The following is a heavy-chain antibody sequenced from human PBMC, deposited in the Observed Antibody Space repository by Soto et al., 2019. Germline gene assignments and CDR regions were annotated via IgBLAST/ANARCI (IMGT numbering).Heavy chain of an antibody. CDR1: GFGFSNAW. J-gene: IGHJ4*02. CDR2: IKSKAEGGTT. V-gene: IGHV3-15*01. CDR3: TTEPKGPDDFWSGYYKDY. Sequence: PGGSLRLSCAASGFGFSNAWMSWVRQAPGKGLEWVGRIKSKAEGGTTDYAAPVKGRLTISRDDSKNTLYLQMNSLKTEDTAVYYCTTEPKGPDDFWSGYYKDYWGQGTLVTVSS. D-gene: IGHD3-3*01.